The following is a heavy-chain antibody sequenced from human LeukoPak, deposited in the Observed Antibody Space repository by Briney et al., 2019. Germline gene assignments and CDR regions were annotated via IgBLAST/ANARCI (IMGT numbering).Heavy chain of an antibody. V-gene: IGHV3-21*01. CDR1: GFTFSSYG. CDR2: ISLAGTYI. J-gene: IGHJ3*01. CDR3: ARGFCSGGTCYRITGTFDV. Sequence: PGGSLRLSCAASGFTFSSYGMSWVRQAPGKGLEWVASISLAGTYIDYADSVKGRFTISRDNGNNSLFLEMTSLRADDTAVYYCARGFCSGGTCYRITGTFDVWGHGTMVSVSS. D-gene: IGHD2-15*01.